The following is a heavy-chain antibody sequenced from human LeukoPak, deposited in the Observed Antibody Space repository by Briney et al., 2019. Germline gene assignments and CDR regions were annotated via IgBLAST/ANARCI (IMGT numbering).Heavy chain of an antibody. Sequence: SETLSLTCTVSGGSINTSSWSWIRQFPGKGLEWIGSIYIKSTNYNPSLKSRVAISAATSKNQFSLRVDCVTTADTAVYYCARDTTVAFGMQYWGQGNLVTVSS. V-gene: IGHV4-59*01. J-gene: IGHJ4*02. CDR1: GGSINTSS. CDR3: ARDTTVAFGMQY. D-gene: IGHD4-11*01. CDR2: IYIKST.